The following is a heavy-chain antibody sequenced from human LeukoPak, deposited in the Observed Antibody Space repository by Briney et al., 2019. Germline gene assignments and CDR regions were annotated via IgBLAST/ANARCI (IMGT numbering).Heavy chain of an antibody. CDR1: GFTFSSYG. Sequence: TGGSLRLSCAASGFTFSSYGMHWVRQAPGKGLEWVAFIRYDGSNKYYADSVKGRFTISRDNSKNTLYLQMNSLRAEDSAVYYCAKNYGSGSSVKYYYYMDVWGKGTTVTVSS. CDR3: AKNYGSGSSVKYYYYMDV. J-gene: IGHJ6*03. CDR2: IRYDGSNK. D-gene: IGHD3-10*01. V-gene: IGHV3-30*02.